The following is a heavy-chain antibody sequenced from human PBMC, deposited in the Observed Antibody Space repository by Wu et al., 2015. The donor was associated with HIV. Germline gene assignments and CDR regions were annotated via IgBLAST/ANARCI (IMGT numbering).Heavy chain of an antibody. Sequence: QVQLVQSGAEVKKPGASVKVSCKASGYTFTSYYMHWVRQAPGQGLEWMGIINPSGGSTSYAQKFQGRVTMTRDTSTSTVYMELSSLRSEDTAVYYCARDSNWGWDGTFDYVGPGNPGHRLL. V-gene: IGHV1-46*03. CDR1: GYTFTSYY. J-gene: IGHJ4*02. CDR3: ARDSNWGWDGTFDY. CDR2: INPSGGST. D-gene: IGHD7-27*01.